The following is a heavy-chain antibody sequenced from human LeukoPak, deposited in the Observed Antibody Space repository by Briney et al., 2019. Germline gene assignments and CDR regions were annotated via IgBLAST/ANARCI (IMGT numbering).Heavy chain of an antibody. Sequence: PGGSLRLSCAASGFTFSSYAMSWVRQAPGKGLEWVSAISGSGGSTYYADSVKGRFTISRDSSKNTLYLQMNSLRAEDTAVYYRAKDIVVEVAAPPSDFQHWGQGTLVTVSS. V-gene: IGHV3-23*01. J-gene: IGHJ1*01. CDR1: GFTFSSYA. D-gene: IGHD2-15*01. CDR2: ISGSGGST. CDR3: AKDIVVEVAAPPSDFQH.